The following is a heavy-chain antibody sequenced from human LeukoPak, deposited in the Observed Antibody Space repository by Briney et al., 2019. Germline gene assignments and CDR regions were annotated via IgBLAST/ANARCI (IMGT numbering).Heavy chain of an antibody. Sequence: ASVTVSCKASGYTFTNYGISWVRQAPGQGLEWMGWISAYNGNTNYTQKLQGRVTMTTDTSTSAAYMELRSLRSDDTAVYYCARFTMVPYDYWGQGTLVTVSS. V-gene: IGHV1-18*01. CDR1: GYTFTNYG. CDR3: ARFTMVPYDY. J-gene: IGHJ4*02. D-gene: IGHD3-10*01. CDR2: ISAYNGNT.